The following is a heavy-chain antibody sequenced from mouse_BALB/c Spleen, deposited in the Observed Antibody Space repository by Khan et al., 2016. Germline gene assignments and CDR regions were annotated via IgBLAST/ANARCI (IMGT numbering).Heavy chain of an antibody. CDR2: IWAGGST. V-gene: IGHV2-9*02. CDR1: GFSLTSYG. D-gene: IGHD2-14*01. Sequence: VELVESGPGLVAPSQSLSITCTVSGFSLTSYGVHWVRQPPGKGLEWLGVIWAGGSTTYNSDLMSRLSISKDNYTSKVFFKLHSLQTDDTAMYYCGRMRYDGRVDAMDYWGQGTSVTVSS. CDR3: GRMRYDGRVDAMDY. J-gene: IGHJ4*01.